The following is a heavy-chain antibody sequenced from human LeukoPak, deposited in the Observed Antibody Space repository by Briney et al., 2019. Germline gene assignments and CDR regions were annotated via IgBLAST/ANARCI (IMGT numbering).Heavy chain of an antibody. Sequence: GGSLRLSCAASGFTFGNYGMSWVRQAPGKGLEWVCGLNWNGGSTGYADSVEGRFTISRDDAKNSQYLQMSSLRVEDTALYCCARAQTYGDSRLLLDYWGQGTLVTVSS. J-gene: IGHJ4*02. CDR3: ARAQTYGDSRLLLDY. V-gene: IGHV3-20*04. CDR1: GFTFGNYG. CDR2: LNWNGGST. D-gene: IGHD4-17*01.